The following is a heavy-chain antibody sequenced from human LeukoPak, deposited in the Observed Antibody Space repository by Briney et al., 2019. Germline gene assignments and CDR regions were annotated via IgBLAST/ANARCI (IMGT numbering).Heavy chain of an antibody. CDR3: AGQMRYCSSTSCYGNWFDP. CDR2: INPNSGGT. Sequence: ASVKVSCKASGYTFTGYYMYWVRQAPGQGLEWMGWINPNSGGTNYAQKFQGWVTMTRDTSISTAYMELSRLRSDDTAVYYCAGQMRYCSSTSCYGNWFDPWGQGTLVTVSS. D-gene: IGHD2-2*01. J-gene: IGHJ5*02. V-gene: IGHV1-2*04. CDR1: GYTFTGYY.